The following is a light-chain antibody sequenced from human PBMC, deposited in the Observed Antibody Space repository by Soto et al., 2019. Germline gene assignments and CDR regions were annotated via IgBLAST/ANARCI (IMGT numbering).Light chain of an antibody. CDR2: AST. Sequence: DIQMTQSPSALSASIGDRVTITCRASEIISSYLNWYQQKPGKVPKLLIYASTNLQSGVPSRFSGWGAGTDFTLTIRNLQPEDFATYFCQQTYSVPITFGQGTRLE. CDR1: EIISSY. V-gene: IGKV1-39*01. J-gene: IGKJ5*01. CDR3: QQTYSVPIT.